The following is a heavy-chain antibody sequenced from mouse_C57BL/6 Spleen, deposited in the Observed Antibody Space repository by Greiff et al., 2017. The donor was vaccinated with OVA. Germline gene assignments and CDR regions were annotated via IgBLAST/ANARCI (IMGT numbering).Heavy chain of an antibody. J-gene: IGHJ2*01. D-gene: IGHD2-1*01. CDR3: AREGDGKGFDY. V-gene: IGHV3-6*01. CDR2: ISYDGSN. Sequence: EVHLVESGPGLVKPSQSLSLTCSVTGYSITSGYYWNWIRQFPGNKLEWMGYISYDGSNNYNPSLKNRISITRDTSKNQFFLKLNSVTTEDTATYYCAREGDGKGFDYWGQGTTLTVSS. CDR1: GYSITSGYY.